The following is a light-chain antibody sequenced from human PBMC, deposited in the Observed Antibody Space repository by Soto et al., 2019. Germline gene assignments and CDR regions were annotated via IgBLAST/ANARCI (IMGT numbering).Light chain of an antibody. Sequence: TQPPSVSAAPGQKVTISCSGSTFNIGNNFVSWYQQLPGTAPKLLIYDNNKRPSGIPDRFSASKSGTSATLGITGLQTGDEADYYCGTWDSSLSTGLFGGGTKVTVL. J-gene: IGLJ2*01. CDR3: GTWDSSLSTGL. CDR2: DNN. V-gene: IGLV1-51*01. CDR1: TFNIGNNF.